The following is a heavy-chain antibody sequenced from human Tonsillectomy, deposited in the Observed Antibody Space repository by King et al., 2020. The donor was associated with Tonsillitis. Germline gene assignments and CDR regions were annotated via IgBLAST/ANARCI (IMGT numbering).Heavy chain of an antibody. D-gene: IGHD6-13*01. CDR1: GFTFDDYA. J-gene: IGHJ4*01. V-gene: IGHV3-9*01. Sequence: VQLVESGGGLVQPGRSLRLSCAASGFTFDDYAMHWVRQAPGKGLEWVSGISWNSGSIGYADSVEGRFTFSRDNAKNSLYLQMNSLRPEDTALYYCAKERAPYSSSYYFFDFWGHGTLVIVSS. CDR3: AKERAPYSSSYYFFDF. CDR2: ISWNSGSI.